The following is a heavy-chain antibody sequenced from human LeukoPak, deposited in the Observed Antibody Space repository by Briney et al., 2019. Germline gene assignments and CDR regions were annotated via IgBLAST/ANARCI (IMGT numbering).Heavy chain of an antibody. D-gene: IGHD4/OR15-4a*01. V-gene: IGHV3-66*01. J-gene: IGHJ5*02. CDR1: GFTVSNNY. CDR3: ARGPPAVRTNTYA. CDR2: IYSGGDT. Sequence: GGSLRLSCAASGFTVSNNYMNWVRQAPGKGLEWVSLIYSGGDTHYADSVKGRFTISRDSSKNTLYLQMNSLRAEDTAVYYCARGPPAVRTNTYAWGQGTLVTVSS.